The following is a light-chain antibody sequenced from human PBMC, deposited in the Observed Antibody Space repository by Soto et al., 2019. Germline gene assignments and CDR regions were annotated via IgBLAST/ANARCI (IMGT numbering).Light chain of an antibody. Sequence: EIVMTQSPSTLSVSPGGRATLSCRASQSISDTLEWYQQKPGQAPRLLIHGAATRAPGFPARFSGSGSGTDFTLTISSLPSEDVEVDYCQQRNNSPITFGQGTRLEIK. CDR2: GAA. CDR3: QQRNNSPIT. V-gene: IGKV3-15*01. CDR1: QSISDT. J-gene: IGKJ5*01.